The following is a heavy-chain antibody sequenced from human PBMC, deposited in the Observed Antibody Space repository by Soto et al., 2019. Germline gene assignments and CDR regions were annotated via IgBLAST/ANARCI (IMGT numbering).Heavy chain of an antibody. CDR1: GGTFSSYA. D-gene: IGHD3-22*01. Sequence: SVKVSFKASGGTFSSYAISWVRQAPGQGLEWMGGIIPIFGTANYAQKFQGRVTITADKSTSTAYMELSSLRSEDTAVYYCARVCDSSGYSYFQHWGQGTLVTVSS. V-gene: IGHV1-69*06. CDR2: IIPIFGTA. CDR3: ARVCDSSGYSYFQH. J-gene: IGHJ1*01.